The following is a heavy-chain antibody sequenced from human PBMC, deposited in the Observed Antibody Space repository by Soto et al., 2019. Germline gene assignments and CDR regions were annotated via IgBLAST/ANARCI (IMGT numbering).Heavy chain of an antibody. CDR2: IYHSGST. D-gene: IGHD6-6*01. Sequence: SETLSLTCTVSGYSISSGYYWGWIRQPPGKGLEWIGSIYHSGSTYYNPSLKSRVTISVDTSKNQFSLKLSSVTAADTAVYYCARVVYSSSSYWYFDLWGRDTLVTVSS. CDR3: ARVVYSSSSYWYFDL. CDR1: GYSISSGYY. J-gene: IGHJ2*01. V-gene: IGHV4-38-2*02.